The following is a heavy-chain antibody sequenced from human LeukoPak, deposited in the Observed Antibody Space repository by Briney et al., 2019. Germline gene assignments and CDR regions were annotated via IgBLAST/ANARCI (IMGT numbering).Heavy chain of an antibody. J-gene: IGHJ4*02. CDR3: AKGGIFGVVII. CDR1: GFTFSSYA. Sequence: PGRSLRLSCAASGFTFSSYAMHWVRQAPGKGLEWVAVISYDGSNKYYADSVKGRFTISRDNSKNTLYLQMNSLRAEDTAVYYCAKGGIFGVVIIWGQGTLVTVSS. V-gene: IGHV3-30*14. D-gene: IGHD3-3*01. CDR2: ISYDGSNK.